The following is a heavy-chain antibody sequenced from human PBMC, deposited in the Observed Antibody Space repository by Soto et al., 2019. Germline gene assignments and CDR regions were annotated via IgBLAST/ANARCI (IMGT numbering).Heavy chain of an antibody. V-gene: IGHV4-61*01. CDR1: GGSVSSGSYY. D-gene: IGHD5-18*01. CDR3: ARVHVEMDTIDYYYYYGMDV. CDR2: IYYSGST. J-gene: IGHJ6*02. Sequence: SETLSLTCTVSGGSVSSGSYYWSWIRQPPGKGLEWIGYIYYSGSTNYNPSLKSRVTISVDTSKNQFSLKLSSVTAADTAVYYCARVHVEMDTIDYYYYYGMDVWGQGTTVTVSS.